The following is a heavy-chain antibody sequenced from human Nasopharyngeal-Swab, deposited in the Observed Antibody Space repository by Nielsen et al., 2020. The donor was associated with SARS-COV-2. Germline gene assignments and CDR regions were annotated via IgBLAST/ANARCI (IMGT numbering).Heavy chain of an antibody. CDR2: ISAYNGNT. D-gene: IGHD3-3*01. V-gene: IGHV1-18*01. Sequence: ASVKVSCKASGYIFTSYGISWVRQAPGQGLEWMGWISAYNGNTNYAQKLQGRVTMTTDTSTSTAYMELRSLRSDDTAVYYCARDDFWSGYPLYNWFDTWGQGTLVTVSS. CDR1: GYIFTSYG. CDR3: ARDDFWSGYPLYNWFDT. J-gene: IGHJ5*02.